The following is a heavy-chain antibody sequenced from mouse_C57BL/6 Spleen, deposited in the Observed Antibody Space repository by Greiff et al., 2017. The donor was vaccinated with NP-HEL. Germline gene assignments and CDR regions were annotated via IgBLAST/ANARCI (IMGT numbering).Heavy chain of an antibody. CDR3: ARGAYWYFDV. J-gene: IGHJ1*03. Sequence: EVQLVESGGGLVKPGGSLKLSCAASGFTFSDYGMYWVRQAPEKGLEWVAYISSGSSTIYYAATVKGRFTISRDNAKNTLFLQMTSLRSEDTAMYYCARGAYWYFDVWGTGTTVTVSS. CDR2: ISSGSSTI. V-gene: IGHV5-17*01. CDR1: GFTFSDYG.